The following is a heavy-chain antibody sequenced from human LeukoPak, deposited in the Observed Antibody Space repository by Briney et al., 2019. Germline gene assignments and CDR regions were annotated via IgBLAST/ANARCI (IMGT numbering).Heavy chain of an antibody. CDR3: ARNYDGGWFDP. V-gene: IGHV1-46*01. CDR1: GYTFTNYY. Sequence: ASVKVSFKASGYTFTNYYLHWVRQAPGPGLEWMGIINPSGGSPTYAQNFQGRVTMTRDTYTSTVYMELSSLRSEDTAVYYCARNYDGGWFDPWGQGTLVTVSS. J-gene: IGHJ5*02. CDR2: INPSGGSP. D-gene: IGHD3-3*01.